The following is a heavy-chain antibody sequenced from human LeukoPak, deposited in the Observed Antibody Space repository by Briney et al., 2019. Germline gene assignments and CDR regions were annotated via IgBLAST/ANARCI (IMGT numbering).Heavy chain of an antibody. V-gene: IGHV3-33*01. CDR1: GFTFSNYG. Sequence: GGSLRLSCAASGFTFSNYGMHWVRQAPGKGLEWVAVIWFDGSNKFYADSVKGRFTIPRDNSKNTLYLQMNGLRAEDTAVYYCARDRLGYCSGGSCYSAYDGFDIWGQGTMVTVSS. CDR3: ARDRLGYCSGGSCYSAYDGFDI. D-gene: IGHD2-15*01. CDR2: IWFDGSNK. J-gene: IGHJ3*02.